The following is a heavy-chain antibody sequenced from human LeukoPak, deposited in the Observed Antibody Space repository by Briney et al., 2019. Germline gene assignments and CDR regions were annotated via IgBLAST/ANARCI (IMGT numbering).Heavy chain of an antibody. CDR1: GGTFGSYA. CDR2: IIPILGIA. D-gene: IGHD6-19*01. V-gene: IGHV1-69*04. CDR3: ARVRGSGWYYFDY. J-gene: IGHJ4*02. Sequence: PRASVKVSCKASGGTFGSYAISWVRQAPGQGLEWMGRIIPILGIANYAQKFQGRVTITADKSTSTAYMELSSLRSEDTAVYYCARVRGSGWYYFDYWGQGSLVTVSS.